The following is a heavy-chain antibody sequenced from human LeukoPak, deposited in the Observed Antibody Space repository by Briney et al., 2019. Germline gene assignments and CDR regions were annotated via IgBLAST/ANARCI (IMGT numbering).Heavy chain of an antibody. CDR1: GGSISSYY. D-gene: IGHD3-22*01. CDR3: ARRDSSGYYVY. J-gene: IGHJ4*02. CDR2: IYYSGST. Sequence: PSETLSLTCTVSGGSISSYYWSWIRQPPGKGLEWIGYIYYSGSTNYNPFLKSRVTISGDTSKNQFSLRLSSVTAADTAVYYCARRDSSGYYVYWGQGTLVTVSS. V-gene: IGHV4-59*08.